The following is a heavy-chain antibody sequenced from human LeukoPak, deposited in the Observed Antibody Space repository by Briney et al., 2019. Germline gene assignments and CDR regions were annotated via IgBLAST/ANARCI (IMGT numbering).Heavy chain of an antibody. CDR1: GYTFTSYG. Sequence: ASVKVSCKASGYTFTSYGISWVRQAPGPRLEWMGWISAYNGNTNYAQKLQGRVTMTTDTSTSTAYMELRSLRSDDTAVYYCARDRWELQTWFDPWGQGTLVTVSS. D-gene: IGHD1-26*01. J-gene: IGHJ5*02. CDR2: ISAYNGNT. CDR3: ARDRWELQTWFDP. V-gene: IGHV1-18*01.